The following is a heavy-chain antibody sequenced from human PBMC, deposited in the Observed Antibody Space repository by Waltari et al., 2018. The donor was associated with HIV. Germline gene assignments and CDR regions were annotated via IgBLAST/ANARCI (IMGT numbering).Heavy chain of an antibody. CDR1: GFTFSNFA. CDR3: ARGGYYYDISGYYHY. Sequence: QVQLVESGGGVVQPGRSLSRSCAASGFTFSNFAMHWVRQAPGKGLEWVAVIWYDGENKYYADSVKGRFTISRDNSKNTLYLQMNSLRVEDTAVYYCARGGYYYDISGYYHYWGQGTLVTASS. V-gene: IGHV3-33*01. J-gene: IGHJ4*02. CDR2: IWYDGENK. D-gene: IGHD3-22*01.